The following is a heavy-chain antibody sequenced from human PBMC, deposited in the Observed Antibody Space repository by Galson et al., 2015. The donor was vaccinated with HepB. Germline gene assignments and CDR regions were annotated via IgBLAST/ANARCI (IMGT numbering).Heavy chain of an antibody. D-gene: IGHD6-19*01. Sequence: ETLSLTCTVSGDSISGYYWGWIRQPPGKGLEWIAWLYYSGDINYNPSLKSRVTISVDTSKNQFSLKLSSVTAADTAVYYCARDRILASAWYPIFDYWGQGNLATVSS. CDR2: LYYSGDI. V-gene: IGHV4-59*01. CDR3: ARDRILASAWYPIFDY. CDR1: GDSISGYY. J-gene: IGHJ4*02.